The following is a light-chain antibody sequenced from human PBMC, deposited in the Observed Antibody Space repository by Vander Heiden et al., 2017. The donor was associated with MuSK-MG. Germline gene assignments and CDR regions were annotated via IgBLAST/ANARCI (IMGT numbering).Light chain of an antibody. CDR1: QSVSSY. V-gene: IGKV3-11*01. J-gene: IGKJ1*01. CDR3: QQRSNFWT. CDR2: DAS. Sequence: ENVSTSSPATLALSPGERDTLSCRASQSVSSYLAWYQQQPGQAPRLLIYDASNRSTGIPALFSGSWSGTYFTLTISSLDPEDFAVYYYQQRSNFWTFGQGTKVEIK.